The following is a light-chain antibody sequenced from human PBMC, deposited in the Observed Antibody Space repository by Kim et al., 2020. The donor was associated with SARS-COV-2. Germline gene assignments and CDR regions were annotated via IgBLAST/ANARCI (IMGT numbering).Light chain of an antibody. CDR2: RDD. CDR3: ASWDDSLSGYV. Sequence: GQGVTISCAGSTSNIGNNYVPWYQQLPGTAPKLLIYRDDERPSGVPDRFSGSKSGTSVSLAISGLRSEDEADYYCASWDDSLSGYVFGRGTKVTVL. CDR1: TSNIGNNY. V-gene: IGLV1-47*01. J-gene: IGLJ1*01.